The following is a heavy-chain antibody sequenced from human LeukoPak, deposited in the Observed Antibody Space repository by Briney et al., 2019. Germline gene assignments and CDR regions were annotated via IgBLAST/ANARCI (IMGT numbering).Heavy chain of an antibody. CDR3: ARNPKDFWSGYLKSDAFDI. Sequence: SETLSLTCAVYGGSFSGYYWSWIRQPPGKGLEWIGEINHSGSTNYNPSLKSRVTISVDTSKNQFSLKLSSVTAADTAVYYCARNPKDFWSGYLKSDAFDIWGQGTMVTVSS. D-gene: IGHD3-3*01. V-gene: IGHV4-34*01. CDR1: GGSFSGYY. J-gene: IGHJ3*02. CDR2: INHSGST.